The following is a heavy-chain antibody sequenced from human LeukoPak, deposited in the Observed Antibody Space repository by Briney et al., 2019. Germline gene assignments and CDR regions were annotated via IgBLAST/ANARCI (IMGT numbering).Heavy chain of an antibody. Sequence: GGSLRLSCAASGFTFSDYYMSWIRQAPGKRLEWVSYISSSGSTIYYADSVKGRFTISRDNAKNSLYLQMNSLRAEDTAVYYCARAPAYCGGDCYSGGYFDYWGQGTLVTVSS. J-gene: IGHJ4*02. CDR2: ISSSGSTI. CDR1: GFTFSDYY. D-gene: IGHD2-21*02. V-gene: IGHV3-11*01. CDR3: ARAPAYCGGDCYSGGYFDY.